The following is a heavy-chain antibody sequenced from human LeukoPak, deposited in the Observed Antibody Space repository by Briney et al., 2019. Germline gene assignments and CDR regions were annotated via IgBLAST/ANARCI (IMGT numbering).Heavy chain of an antibody. CDR3: ASGSGSYRTPYYYMDV. CDR2: IYSGGST. CDR1: GFTVSSNY. J-gene: IGHJ6*03. Sequence: PGGSLRLSCAASGFTVSSNYMSWVRQAPGKGLVWVSVIYSGGSTYYADSVKGRFTISRDNSKNTLYLQMNNLRAEDTAVYYCASGSGSYRTPYYYMDVWGKGTTVTVSS. V-gene: IGHV3-53*01. D-gene: IGHD3-10*01.